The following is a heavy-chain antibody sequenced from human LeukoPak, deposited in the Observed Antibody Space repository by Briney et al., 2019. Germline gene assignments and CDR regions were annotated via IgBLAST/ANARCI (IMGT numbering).Heavy chain of an antibody. CDR1: GGSISSSSYY. D-gene: IGHD6-6*01. Sequence: SETLSLTCTVSGGSISSSSYYWGWIRQPRGKGLEWIGRIYYSGSTYYNPSLKSRVTISVDTSKNQFSLKLTSVTAADTAVYYCARDDSRASRPLDYWGQGTLVTVSS. CDR2: IYYSGST. J-gene: IGHJ4*02. V-gene: IGHV4-39*07. CDR3: ARDDSRASRPLDY.